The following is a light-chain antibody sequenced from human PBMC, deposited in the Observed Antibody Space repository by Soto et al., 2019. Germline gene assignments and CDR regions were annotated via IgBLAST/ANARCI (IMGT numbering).Light chain of an antibody. CDR1: QSVSTY. CDR2: DAS. Sequence: EIVLTQSPATLSFSPGERATLSCRASQSVSTYLAWYQQQPGQAPRLLICDASTRATGIPARFSGSGSVTDFTLPITGLEPEDFALYYCQQRANSPRTFGQGATVQIQ. CDR3: QQRANSPRT. V-gene: IGKV3-11*01. J-gene: IGKJ1*01.